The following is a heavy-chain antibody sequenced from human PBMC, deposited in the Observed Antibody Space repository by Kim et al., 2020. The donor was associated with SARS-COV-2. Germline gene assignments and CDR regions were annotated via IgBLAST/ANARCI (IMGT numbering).Heavy chain of an antibody. J-gene: IGHJ4*01. Sequence: SETLSLTCAVYGGSFSGYYWSWIRQPPGKGLEWIGEINHSGSTNYNPSLKSRVTISVDTSKNQFSLKLSSVTAADTAVYYCARGKIRIAAAGTSFDYWG. CDR3: ARGKIRIAAAGTSFDY. V-gene: IGHV4-34*01. CDR2: INHSGST. D-gene: IGHD6-13*01. CDR1: GGSFSGYY.